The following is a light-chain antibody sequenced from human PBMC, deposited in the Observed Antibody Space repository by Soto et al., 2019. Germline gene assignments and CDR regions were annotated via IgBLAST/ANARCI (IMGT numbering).Light chain of an antibody. Sequence: QSVLTQPPSVSGAPGQRVTISCTGGSSNIGSTYDVQWYQQLPGTAPKLLIHGNTDRPSGVPDRFYGSKSGTSASLAITGLQADDEADYYCQSYDDSLSVHYVFGTGTKLTVL. V-gene: IGLV1-40*01. CDR1: SSNIGSTYD. CDR2: GNT. J-gene: IGLJ1*01. CDR3: QSYDDSLSVHYV.